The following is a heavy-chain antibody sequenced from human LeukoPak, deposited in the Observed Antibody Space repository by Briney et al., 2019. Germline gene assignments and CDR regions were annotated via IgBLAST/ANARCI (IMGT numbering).Heavy chain of an antibody. V-gene: IGHV1-2*02. Sequence: GASLNLSCKASGYTFTDYYIHWVRHAPGQGLEWMGWINPTSGATNFAQKFQGRVTMTRDTSINTAYMEMSRLTFDDTAVYYCASEVTTVTTRFDPWGQGTLVAVSS. CDR2: INPTSGAT. D-gene: IGHD4-17*01. J-gene: IGHJ5*02. CDR1: GYTFTDYY. CDR3: ASEVTTVTTRFDP.